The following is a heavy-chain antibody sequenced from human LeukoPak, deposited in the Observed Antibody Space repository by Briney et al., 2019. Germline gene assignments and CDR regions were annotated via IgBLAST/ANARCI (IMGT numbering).Heavy chain of an antibody. D-gene: IGHD6-19*01. CDR1: GFPFSFYE. CDR2: IASSGTTI. Sequence: PGGSLRLSCAVSGFPFSFYEMNWLRQAPGKGLEWVPNIASSGTTIYYADSVRGRFSISRDNAKSSLYLQMNSLRVEDTAVYYCALLAVASDFDYWGQGALVTVSS. CDR3: ALLAVASDFDY. V-gene: IGHV3-48*03. J-gene: IGHJ4*02.